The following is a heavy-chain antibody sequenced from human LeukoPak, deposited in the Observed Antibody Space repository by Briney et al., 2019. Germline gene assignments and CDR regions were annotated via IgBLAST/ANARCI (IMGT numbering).Heavy chain of an antibody. V-gene: IGHV6-1*01. D-gene: IGHD6-19*01. J-gene: IGHJ6*03. Sequence: SQTLSLTCAISGDSVSSNSAAWNWIRQSPSRGLEWLGRTYYRSKWYNDYAVSVKSRITINPDTSKNQFSLQLNSVTPEDTAVYYCARSGIAVAGTARNYYYYMDVWGKGTTVTVSS. CDR3: ARSGIAVAGTARNYYYYMDV. CDR1: GDSVSSNSAA. CDR2: TYYRSKWYN.